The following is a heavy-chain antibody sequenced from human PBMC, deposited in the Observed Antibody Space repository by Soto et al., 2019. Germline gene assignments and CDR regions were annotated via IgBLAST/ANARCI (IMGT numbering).Heavy chain of an antibody. V-gene: IGHV1-2*02. Sequence: QVRLMQSGPEVRRPGASVTVSCKASGYTFTHYFIHWVRRAPGQGLEWMGYINPKSGDTHYSQTFRGRGAMTRYTSTDTANMGLISLKSDDTDVYFCARVPGHKNSRGDFWGQGNPITVSS. D-gene: IGHD1-7*01. J-gene: IGHJ4*02. CDR2: INPKSGDT. CDR3: ARVPGHKNSRGDF. CDR1: GYTFTHYF.